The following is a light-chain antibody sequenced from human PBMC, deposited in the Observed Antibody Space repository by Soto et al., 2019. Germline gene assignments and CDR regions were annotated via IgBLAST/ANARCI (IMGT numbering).Light chain of an antibody. Sequence: QLVLTQSPSASASLGASVKLTCTLSSGHSTYAITWHQQQPEKGPRYLMKLNNDGSHTKGDGIPDRFSGSSSGAERYLTISSLQSEDEADYYFQTWVPGPPGVCGGGTKLTVL. V-gene: IGLV4-69*01. CDR2: LNNDGSH. J-gene: IGLJ3*02. CDR3: QTWVPGPPGV. CDR1: SGHSTYA.